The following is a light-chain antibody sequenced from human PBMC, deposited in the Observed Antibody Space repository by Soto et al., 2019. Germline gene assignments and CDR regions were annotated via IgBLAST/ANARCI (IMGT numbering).Light chain of an antibody. CDR1: SSNIGSNA. CDR3: SVWDDRLNGPV. V-gene: IGLV1-44*01. Sequence: QSVLTQPPSASGTPGQRVTISCSGSSSNIGSNAVNWYQQLPGTARKHFIYSDNQRPSGVHDRVSGSKSATSASLAISGLKSDDEADYFCSVWDDRLNGPVFGGGTKLHVL. CDR2: SDN. J-gene: IGLJ3*02.